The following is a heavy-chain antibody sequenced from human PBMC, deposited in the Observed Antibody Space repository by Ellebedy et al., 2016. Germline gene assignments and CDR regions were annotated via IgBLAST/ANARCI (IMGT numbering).Heavy chain of an antibody. CDR3: ARDLRAVAGPDY. CDR1: SYTFTSYG. D-gene: IGHD6-19*01. CDR2: ISTYNGNT. Sequence: ASVKVSXKASSYTFTSYGISWVRQAPGQGLEWMGWISTYNGNTNYTQKLQGRVTMTSDTSTTTAFMELRSLRSDDTAVYYCARDLRAVAGPDYWGQGTLVTVSS. V-gene: IGHV1-18*01. J-gene: IGHJ4*02.